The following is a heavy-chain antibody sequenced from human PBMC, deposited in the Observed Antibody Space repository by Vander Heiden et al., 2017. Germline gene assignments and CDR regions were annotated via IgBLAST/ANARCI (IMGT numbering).Heavy chain of an antibody. Sequence: QLQQQEWAPGLLQPSATLSHTCNVSAIDAGRRSSSYWGRIRQPPEKRLDWSGNVYSSGTTDYNPSLRSRLSIALDTSKSQLSLKLTSVTATDAAVYFCVRPSEDAYNFDFWRQGTLVTVSS. D-gene: IGHD1-1*01. CDR3: VRPSEDAYNFDF. J-gene: IGHJ4*02. CDR2: VYSSGTT. CDR1: AIDAGRRSSSY. V-gene: IGHV4-39*01.